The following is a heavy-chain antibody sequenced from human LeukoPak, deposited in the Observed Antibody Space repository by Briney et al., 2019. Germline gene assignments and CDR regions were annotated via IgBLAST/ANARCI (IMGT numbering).Heavy chain of an antibody. CDR2: ISYEGSNK. D-gene: IGHD3-10*01. V-gene: IGHV3-30-3*01. CDR1: GFTFSTYA. Sequence: GGSLRLSCAASGFTFSTYAMHWVRQAPGKGLEWVAVISYEGSNKYYADSVKGRFTISRDNSKNSLYLQMNSLRAEDTAVYYCARDSEGSGSYSTVWGQGTLVTVSS. J-gene: IGHJ4*02. CDR3: ARDSEGSGSYSTV.